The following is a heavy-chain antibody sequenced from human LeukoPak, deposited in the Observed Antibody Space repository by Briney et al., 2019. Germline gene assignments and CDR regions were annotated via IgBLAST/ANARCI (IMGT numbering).Heavy chain of an antibody. CDR3: TTVIAARPDLDY. CDR2: IKSKTDGGTT. V-gene: IGHV3-15*01. J-gene: IGHJ4*02. D-gene: IGHD6-6*01. Sequence: GGSLRLSCAASGFTFSDYYMSWIRQAPGKGLEWVGRIKSKTDGGTTDYAAPVKGRFTISRDDSKNTLYLQMNSLKTEDTAVYYCTTVIAARPDLDYWGQGTLVTVSS. CDR1: GFTFSDYY.